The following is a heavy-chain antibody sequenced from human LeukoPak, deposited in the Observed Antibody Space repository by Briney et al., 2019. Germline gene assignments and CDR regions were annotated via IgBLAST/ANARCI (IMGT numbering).Heavy chain of an antibody. CDR2: IYTSGST. Sequence: SETLSLTCTVSGGSISSGSYYWSWIRQPAGKVLEWIGRIYTSGSTNYNPSLKSRVTISVDTSKNQFSLKLSSVTAADTAVYYCARVGGKVLRFLEWLPEYYFDYWGQGTLVTVSS. V-gene: IGHV4-61*02. J-gene: IGHJ4*02. CDR3: ARVGGKVLRFLEWLPEYYFDY. D-gene: IGHD3-3*01. CDR1: GGSISSGSYY.